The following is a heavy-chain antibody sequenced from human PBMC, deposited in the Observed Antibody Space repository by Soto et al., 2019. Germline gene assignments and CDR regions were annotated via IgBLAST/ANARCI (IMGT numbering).Heavy chain of an antibody. J-gene: IGHJ4*02. Sequence: SETLSLTCTVSGGSISIYYWSWIRQPPGKGLEWIGYIYYSGSTNYNPSLKSRVTISVDTSKNQFSLKLSSVTAADTAVYYCASFHPTSIAAAGASYWGQGTLVTVS. CDR1: GGSISIYY. V-gene: IGHV4-59*01. D-gene: IGHD6-13*01. CDR2: IYYSGST. CDR3: ASFHPTSIAAAGASY.